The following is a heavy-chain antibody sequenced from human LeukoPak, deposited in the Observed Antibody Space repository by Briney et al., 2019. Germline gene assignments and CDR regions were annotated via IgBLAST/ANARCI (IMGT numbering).Heavy chain of an antibody. CDR2: ISGSGGST. CDR1: GFTFSSYG. J-gene: IGHJ4*02. CDR3: AKGRRLRYFDCPGH. V-gene: IGHV3-23*01. D-gene: IGHD3-9*01. Sequence: GGSLRLSCAASGFTFSSYGMSWVRQAPGQGLEWVSAISGSGGSTYYADSVKGRFTISRDNSKNTLYLQMNSLRAEDTAVYYCAKGRRLRYFDCPGHWGQGTLVTVSS.